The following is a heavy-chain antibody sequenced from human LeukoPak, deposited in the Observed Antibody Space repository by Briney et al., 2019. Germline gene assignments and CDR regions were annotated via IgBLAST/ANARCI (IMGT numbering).Heavy chain of an antibody. CDR3: ATERSEYFYDSGYDAFDI. CDR2: IQSKTDGGST. J-gene: IGHJ3*02. Sequence: SGGSLRLSCAASGFAFSDAWMSWVRQTPGKGLEWVGRIQSKTDGGSTDYAAAVKGRFTVSRNDSKSTLYLQMNSLKTDDTAVYYCATERSEYFYDSGYDAFDIWGQGTVVTVSS. V-gene: IGHV3-15*01. CDR1: GFAFSDAW. D-gene: IGHD3-10*01.